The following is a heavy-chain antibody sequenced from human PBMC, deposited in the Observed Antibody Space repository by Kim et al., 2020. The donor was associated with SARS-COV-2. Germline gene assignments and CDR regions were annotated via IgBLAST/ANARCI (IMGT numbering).Heavy chain of an antibody. CDR3: ATALASGPH. V-gene: IGHV3-23*01. J-gene: IGHJ4*02. Sequence: GDSSRYADSAKGRFTISRDNSRNKLYRQMNSLRDGDTAVYYCATALASGPHWGQGTLVTVSS. CDR2: GDSS. D-gene: IGHD3-10*01.